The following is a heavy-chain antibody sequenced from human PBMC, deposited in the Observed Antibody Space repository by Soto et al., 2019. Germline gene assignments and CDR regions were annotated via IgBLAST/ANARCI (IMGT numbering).Heavy chain of an antibody. CDR1: GGSISSSNW. D-gene: IGHD1-26*01. CDR2: IYHSGST. V-gene: IGHV4-4*02. J-gene: IGHJ4*02. Sequence: SETLSLTCAVSGGSISSSNWWSWVRQPPGKGLEWIGEIYHSGSTNYNPSLKSRVTISVDKSKNQFSLKLSSVTAADTAVYYCARAPRSGGSYLYYFDYWGQGTLVTVSS. CDR3: ARAPRSGGSYLYYFDY.